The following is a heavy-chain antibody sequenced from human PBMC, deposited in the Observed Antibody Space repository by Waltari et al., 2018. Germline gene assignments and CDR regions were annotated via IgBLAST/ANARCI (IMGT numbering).Heavy chain of an antibody. J-gene: IGHJ6*02. Sequence: QVQLQQWGAGLLKPSETLSLTCAVYGGSFSGYYWSWIRQPPGTGLEWIGEINHSGSTNYNPSLKSRVTISVDTSKNQFSLKLSSVTAADTAVYYCARGPGFIRYSSGFSYYGMDVWGQGTTVTVSS. CDR1: GGSFSGYY. D-gene: IGHD6-19*01. CDR2: INHSGST. V-gene: IGHV4-34*01. CDR3: ARGPGFIRYSSGFSYYGMDV.